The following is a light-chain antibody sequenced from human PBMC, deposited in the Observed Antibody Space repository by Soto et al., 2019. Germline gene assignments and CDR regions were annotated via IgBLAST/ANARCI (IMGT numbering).Light chain of an antibody. J-gene: IGKJ4*01. CDR1: QGISSY. Sequence: AIRMTQSPSSFSASTGDRVTITCRASQGISSYLAWYQQKPGKAPKLLIYATSTLQSGVPSRFSGSGSATDFTLTISRLQSEDFATYYCQQYYSYPLTFGGGTRVEIK. CDR2: ATS. CDR3: QQYYSYPLT. V-gene: IGKV1-8*01.